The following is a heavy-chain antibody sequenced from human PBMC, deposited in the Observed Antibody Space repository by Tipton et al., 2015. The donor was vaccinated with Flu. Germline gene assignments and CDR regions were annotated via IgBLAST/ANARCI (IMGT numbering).Heavy chain of an antibody. CDR3: ARGLWGLPDYDILTGYPSHLDY. CDR1: GFTFSSYA. D-gene: IGHD3-9*01. J-gene: IGHJ4*02. CDR2: ISGSGGST. Sequence: SLRLSCAASGFTFSSYAMSWVRQAPGKGLEWVSAISGSGGSTYYADSVKGRFTISRDNSKNTLYLQMNSLRAEDTAVYYCARGLWGLPDYDILTGYPSHLDYWGQGTLVTVSS. V-gene: IGHV3-23*01.